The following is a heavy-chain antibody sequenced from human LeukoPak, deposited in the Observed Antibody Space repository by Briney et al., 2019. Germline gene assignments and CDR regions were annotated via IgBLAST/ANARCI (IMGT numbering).Heavy chain of an antibody. CDR1: GYTFTAYY. CDR3: AREYYFDNSGYYGVGDY. V-gene: IGHV1-2*02. D-gene: IGHD3-22*01. Sequence: GASVKVSCTASGYTFTAYYIHWVRQAPGQGLEWMGWFNPNSGGTNYAQEFQGRVTMTRDTSISTAYMELSRLRSDDTAVYYCAREYYFDNSGYYGVGDYWGQGTLVTVSS. CDR2: FNPNSGGT. J-gene: IGHJ4*02.